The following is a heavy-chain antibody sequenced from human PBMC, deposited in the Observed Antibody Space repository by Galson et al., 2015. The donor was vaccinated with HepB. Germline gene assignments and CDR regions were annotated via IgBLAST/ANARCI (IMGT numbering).Heavy chain of an antibody. J-gene: IGHJ6*02. D-gene: IGHD6-25*01. CDR3: TTDRTFSSVYYVNYYYYAMHV. CDR2: IKSKTDGGTT. V-gene: IGHV3-15*01. CDR1: GFTFNNAW. Sequence: SLRLSCAASGFTFNNAWMRWVRQAPGKGLEWVGRIKSKTDGGTTDYAAPVKGRFSISRDDSKNILYLQMNSLKTDDTAVYYCTTDRTFSSVYYVNYYYYAMHVWGQGTTVTVSS.